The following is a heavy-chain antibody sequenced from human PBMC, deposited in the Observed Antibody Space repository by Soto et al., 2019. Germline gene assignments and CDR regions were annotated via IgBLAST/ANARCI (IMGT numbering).Heavy chain of an antibody. D-gene: IGHD3-10*01. CDR2: IYHSGST. J-gene: IGHJ6*02. CDR1: GGSISSSNW. V-gene: IGHV4-4*02. Sequence: SETLSLTCAVSGGSISSSNWWSWVRQPPGKGLEWIGEIYHSGSTNYNPSLKSRVTISVEKSKNQFSLKLSSVTAADTAVYYCARDHGITMVRGVIITIYYGMDVWGQGTTVTVSS. CDR3: ARDHGITMVRGVIITIYYGMDV.